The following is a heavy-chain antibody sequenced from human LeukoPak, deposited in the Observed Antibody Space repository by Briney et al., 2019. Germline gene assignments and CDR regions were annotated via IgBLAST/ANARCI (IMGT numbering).Heavy chain of an antibody. V-gene: IGHV3-74*01. D-gene: IGHD3-10*01. CDR3: VKGGARQGNAMAV. J-gene: IGHJ6*01. Sequence: GGSLRLSCAASGFTFSSYYMNWVRQAPGKGLVWVSCICNGGSSTSYAESVKGRFTISSDNGKNTLYLQMSSLRDADTAVYYCVKGGARQGNAMAVWGQGTTVTVPS. CDR2: ICNGGSST. CDR1: GFTFSSYY.